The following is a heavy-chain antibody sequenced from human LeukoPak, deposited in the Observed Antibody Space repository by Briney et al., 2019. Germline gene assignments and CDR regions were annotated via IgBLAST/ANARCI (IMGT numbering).Heavy chain of an antibody. CDR1: GGSISSSSYY. J-gene: IGHJ4*02. V-gene: IGHV4-39*01. Sequence: SETLSLTCTVSGGSISSSSYYWGWIRQPPGKGLEWIGSIYYSGSTYYNPSLKSRVTISVDTSKNQFSLKLSSVTAADTAVYYCARATTRLDYWGQGTLVTVSS. D-gene: IGHD1-26*01. CDR3: ARATTRLDY. CDR2: IYYSGST.